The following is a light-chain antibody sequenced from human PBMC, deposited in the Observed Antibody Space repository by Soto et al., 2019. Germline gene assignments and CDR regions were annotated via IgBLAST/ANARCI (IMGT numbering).Light chain of an antibody. CDR3: AAWDDSLSVV. CDR2: RNN. CDR1: SSNIGSNY. V-gene: IGLV1-47*01. J-gene: IGLJ2*01. Sequence: QSVLTQPRSASGTPGQRVTISCSGSSSNIGSNYVYWYQQLPGTAPKLLIYRNNQRPSGVPDRFSGSKSGTSASLAISGLRSEYEADYYCAAWDDSLSVVFGGGTKVTVL.